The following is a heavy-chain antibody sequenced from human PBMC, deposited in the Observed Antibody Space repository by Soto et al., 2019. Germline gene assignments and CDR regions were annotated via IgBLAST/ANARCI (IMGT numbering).Heavy chain of an antibody. V-gene: IGHV3-23*01. Sequence: PGGSLRLSCAASGFTFSSYAMHWVRQAPGKGLEWISVITGGGGNTYYADSVKGRFTISRDNSKNTLFLQMDSLRAEDTAVHYCAKIVSLIGLDYWGQGILVTVSS. J-gene: IGHJ4*02. CDR3: AKIVSLIGLDY. CDR2: ITGGGGNT. D-gene: IGHD2-8*01. CDR1: GFTFSSYA.